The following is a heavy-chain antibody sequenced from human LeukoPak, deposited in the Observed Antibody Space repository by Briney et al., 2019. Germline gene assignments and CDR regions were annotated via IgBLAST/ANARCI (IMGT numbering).Heavy chain of an antibody. Sequence: APVKVSCKASGYTFTRYGIIWVRQAPGQGLEGMGWISAYNGNTNYAQKLQGRDTMTTDTSTSTAYMELRSLSSDDTAVYYCARARFREFDFDYWGQGTLVTVSS. D-gene: IGHD3-10*01. J-gene: IGHJ4*02. CDR1: GYTFTRYG. CDR2: ISAYNGNT. CDR3: ARARFREFDFDY. V-gene: IGHV1-18*01.